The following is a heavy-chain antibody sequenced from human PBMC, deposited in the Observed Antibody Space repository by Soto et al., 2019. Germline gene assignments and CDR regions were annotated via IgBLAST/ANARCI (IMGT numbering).Heavy chain of an antibody. J-gene: IGHJ4*02. CDR2: ISSRSTYI. D-gene: IGHD1-1*01. CDR3: ARSGDNYNLLDY. CDR1: GFTFSSYS. Sequence: WGSLRLSCAASGFTFSSYSINWCRQAPGKWPEWVSSISSRSTYIYIADSVKGRFSISRDNAKNSLYLQINSLRGDDTAIYYCARSGDNYNLLDYWGQGTPVTVSS. V-gene: IGHV3-21*01.